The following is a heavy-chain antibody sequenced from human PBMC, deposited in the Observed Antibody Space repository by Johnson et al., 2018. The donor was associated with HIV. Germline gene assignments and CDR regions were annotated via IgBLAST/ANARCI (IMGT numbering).Heavy chain of an antibody. D-gene: IGHD2-15*01. CDR1: GFTFSSYG. V-gene: IGHV3-33*01. Sequence: QLVESGGGVVQPGRSLRLSCAASGFTFSSYGMHWVRQAPGKGLEWVAVIWYDGSNKYYADSVKGRFTISRDNSKNTLYLQMNSLRAEDTAVYYCARGSLGYCSGGSCYFDAFDIWGQGTMVTVSS. J-gene: IGHJ3*02. CDR3: ARGSLGYCSGGSCYFDAFDI. CDR2: IWYDGSNK.